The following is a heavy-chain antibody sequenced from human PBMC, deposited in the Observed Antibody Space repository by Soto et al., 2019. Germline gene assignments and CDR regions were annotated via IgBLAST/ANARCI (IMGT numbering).Heavy chain of an antibody. Sequence: ASVKVSCKASGGTFSSYAISWVRQAPGQGLEWMGGIIPIFGTANYAQKFQGRVTITADESTSTAYMELSSLRSEDTAVYYCARESSANSSGSAFYYYYYGMDVWGQGTTVTVSS. CDR2: IIPIFGTA. D-gene: IGHD3-22*01. CDR3: ARESSANSSGSAFYYYYYGMDV. CDR1: GGTFSSYA. J-gene: IGHJ6*02. V-gene: IGHV1-69*13.